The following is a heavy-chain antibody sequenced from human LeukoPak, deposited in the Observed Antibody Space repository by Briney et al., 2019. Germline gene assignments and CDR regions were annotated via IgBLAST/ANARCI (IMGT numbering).Heavy chain of an antibody. CDR3: ARNIEMATPTEDIWFDP. Sequence: GGSLRLSCAASGFTFSSYGMHWVRQAPGKGLEWVAFIRYDGSNKYYAGSVKGRFTISRDNSKNTLYLQMNSLRSEDTAVYYCARNIEMATPTEDIWFDPWGQGTLVTVSS. J-gene: IGHJ5*02. V-gene: IGHV3-30*02. CDR1: GFTFSSYG. D-gene: IGHD5-24*01. CDR2: IRYDGSNK.